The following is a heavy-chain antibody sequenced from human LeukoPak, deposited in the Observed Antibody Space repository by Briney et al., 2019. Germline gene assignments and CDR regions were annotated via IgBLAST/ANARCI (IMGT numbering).Heavy chain of an antibody. CDR3: ARLDVEGWDIVVVVGHAFDI. CDR2: INPNSGGT. Sequence: ASVKVSCKASGYTFTSYYMHWVRQAPGQGLEWMGWINPNSGGTNYAQKFQGRVTMTRDTSISTAYMELSRLRSDDTAVYYCARLDVEGWDIVVVVGHAFDIWGQGTMVTVSS. V-gene: IGHV1-2*02. D-gene: IGHD2-15*01. J-gene: IGHJ3*02. CDR1: GYTFTSYY.